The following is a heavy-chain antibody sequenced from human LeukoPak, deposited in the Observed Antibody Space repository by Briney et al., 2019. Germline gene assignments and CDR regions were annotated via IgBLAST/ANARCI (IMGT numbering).Heavy chain of an antibody. CDR3: ARGGGITTNFDY. Sequence: SETLSLTCAVYGGSFSGYYWSWIRQPPGKGLEWIGEINHSGSTNYNPPLKSRVTISVDTSKNQFSRKLSSVAAADTAVYYCARGGGITTNFDYWGQGTLVTVSS. CDR2: INHSGST. J-gene: IGHJ4*02. D-gene: IGHD4-11*01. CDR1: GGSFSGYY. V-gene: IGHV4-34*01.